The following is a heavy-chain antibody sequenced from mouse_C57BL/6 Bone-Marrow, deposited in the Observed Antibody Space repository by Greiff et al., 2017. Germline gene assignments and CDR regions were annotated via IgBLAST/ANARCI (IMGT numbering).Heavy chain of an antibody. V-gene: IGHV1-82*01. CDR1: GYAFSSSW. D-gene: IGHD4-1*01. CDR2: IYPGDGDT. CDR3: ARRGNWGAY. Sequence: QVQLQQSGPELVKPGASVKISCKASGYAFSSSWMNWVKQRPGKGLEWIGRIYPGDGDTNYNGKFKGKATLTADKSSSTAYMQLSSLTSEDSAVYFCARRGNWGAYWGKGTLVTVSA. J-gene: IGHJ3*01.